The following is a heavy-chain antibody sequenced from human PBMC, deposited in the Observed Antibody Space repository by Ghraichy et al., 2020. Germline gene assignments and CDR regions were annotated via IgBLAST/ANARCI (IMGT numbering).Heavy chain of an antibody. J-gene: IGHJ5*02. Sequence: SETLSLTCAVSGGSISSGGYSWSWIRQPPGKGLEWIGYIYHSGSTYYNPSLKSRVTISVDRSKNQFSLKLSSVTAADTAVYYCARVKGYSYGYGFWIWFDPWGQGTLVTVSS. CDR2: IYHSGST. V-gene: IGHV4-30-2*01. CDR3: ARVKGYSYGYGFWIWFDP. D-gene: IGHD5-18*01. CDR1: GGSISSGGYS.